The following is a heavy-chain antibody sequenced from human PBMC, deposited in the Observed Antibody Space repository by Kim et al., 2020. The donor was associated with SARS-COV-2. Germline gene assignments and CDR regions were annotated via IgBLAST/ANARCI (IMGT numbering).Heavy chain of an antibody. J-gene: IGHJ5*02. V-gene: IGHV3-30*18. CDR1: GFTFSSYG. Sequence: GGSLRLSCAASGFTFSSYGMHWVRQAPGKGLEWVAVISYDGSNKYYADSVKGRFTISRDNSKNTLYLQMNSLRAEDTAVYYCAKARSSWYEWGAEPTKPHNWFDPWGQGTLVTVSS. CDR3: AKARSSWYEWGAEPTKPHNWFDP. CDR2: ISYDGSNK. D-gene: IGHD6-13*01.